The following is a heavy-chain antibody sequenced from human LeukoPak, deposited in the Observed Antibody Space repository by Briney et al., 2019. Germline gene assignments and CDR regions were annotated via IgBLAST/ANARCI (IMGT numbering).Heavy chain of an antibody. J-gene: IGHJ6*03. CDR3: ARSGVEVATIFVGFMNYYYYYMDV. D-gene: IGHD5-12*01. CDR1: GYTFTSYG. CDR2: INPSGGST. Sequence: GASVKVSCKASGYTFTSYGISWVRQAPGQGLEWMGIINPSGGSTSYAQKFQGRVTMTRNTSISTAYMELSSLRSEDTAVYYCARSGVEVATIFVGFMNYYYYYMDVWGKGTTVTVSS. V-gene: IGHV1-46*01.